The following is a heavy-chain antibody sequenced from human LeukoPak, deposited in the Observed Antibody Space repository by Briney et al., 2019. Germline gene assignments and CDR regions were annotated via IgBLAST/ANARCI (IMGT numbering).Heavy chain of an antibody. J-gene: IGHJ4*02. V-gene: IGHV3-74*01. Sequence: GGSLRLSCVASGFTFTTYWMHWVRQAPGKGLVWASRINGDGSNSNYADSVKGRFTISRDNARNTLYLQMNGLRAEDTALYYCVRTSPTSHFDFWGQGTLVTVSS. CDR3: VRTSPTSHFDF. D-gene: IGHD3-16*01. CDR2: INGDGSNS. CDR1: GFTFTTYW.